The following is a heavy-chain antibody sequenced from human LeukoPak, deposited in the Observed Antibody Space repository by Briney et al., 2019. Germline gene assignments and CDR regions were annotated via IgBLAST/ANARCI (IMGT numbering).Heavy chain of an antibody. D-gene: IGHD2-15*01. J-gene: IGHJ4*02. CDR1: GFTFSSYG. Sequence: PGGTLRLSCIASGFTFSSYGMSWVRQAPGKGLEWVSAISGSGGSTYYADSVKGRFTISRDNAKNSLYLQMNSLRAEDTAVYYCARPGCSGGSCSGWGQGTLVTVSS. V-gene: IGHV3-23*01. CDR3: ARPGCSGGSCSG. CDR2: ISGSGGST.